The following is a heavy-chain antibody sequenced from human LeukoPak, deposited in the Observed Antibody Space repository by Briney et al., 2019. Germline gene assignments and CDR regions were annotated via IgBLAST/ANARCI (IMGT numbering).Heavy chain of an antibody. V-gene: IGHV3-7*01. J-gene: IGHJ4*02. CDR2: IKEDGSEK. D-gene: IGHD1-7*01. CDR1: GFIFSGYW. CDR3: VRLGTTWYGGY. Sequence: GGTLRLSCAASGFIFSGYWMTWVRQAPGKGLEWVANIKEDGSEKNYVDSVKGRFTVSRDNSKNSLYLQMNSLKVEDTAVYCCVRLGTTWYGGYWGQGTLVTVSS.